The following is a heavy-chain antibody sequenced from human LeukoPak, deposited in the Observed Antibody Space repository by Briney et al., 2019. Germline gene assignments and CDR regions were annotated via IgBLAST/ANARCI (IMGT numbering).Heavy chain of an antibody. D-gene: IGHD5-12*01. CDR2: ISTSGSTI. Sequence: GGSLRLSCAASGFTFISYEMNWGRQAPGKGLEWVSYISTSGSTIYYADSVKGRFTISRDNAKNSLYLEMNSLRAEDTAVYYCASDMGYGGYGDFDYWGQGTMVTVSS. CDR3: ASDMGYGGYGDFDY. J-gene: IGHJ4*02. CDR1: GFTFISYE. V-gene: IGHV3-48*03.